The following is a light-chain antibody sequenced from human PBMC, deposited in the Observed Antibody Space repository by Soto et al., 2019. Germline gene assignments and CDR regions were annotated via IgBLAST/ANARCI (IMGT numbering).Light chain of an antibody. CDR1: QSVSSY. V-gene: IGKV3-11*01. J-gene: IGKJ1*01. Sequence: EIVLTQSPATLSLSPGERATLSCRANQSVSSYLAWYQQKPGQAPRLLIYDASNRATGIPARFSGSGSGTDFTLTISSLEPEDFAVYYCQLRKTFGQGTKVEIK. CDR2: DAS. CDR3: QLRKT.